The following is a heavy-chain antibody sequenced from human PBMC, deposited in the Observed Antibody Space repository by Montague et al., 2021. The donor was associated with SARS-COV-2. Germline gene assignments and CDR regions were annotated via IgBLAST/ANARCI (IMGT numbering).Heavy chain of an antibody. D-gene: IGHD1-26*01. CDR3: ARFAATADLDY. V-gene: IGHV3-7*01. J-gene: IGHJ4*02. Sequence: SLRLSCAASGFTFRRFWMSWVRQAPGKGLEWVANIKQDGSEKFYVDSVEGRFTLSRDDAKNSVYLQMNSLRVEDTAVYYCARFAATADLDYWGQGTLVTVSS. CDR2: IKQDGSEK. CDR1: GFTFRRFW.